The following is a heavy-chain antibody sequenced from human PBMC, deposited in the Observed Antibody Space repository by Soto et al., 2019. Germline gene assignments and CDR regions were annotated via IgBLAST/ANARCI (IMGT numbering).Heavy chain of an antibody. V-gene: IGHV4-34*01. CDR1: GGSFSGYY. D-gene: IGHD1-26*01. Sequence: SETLSLTCAVYGGSFSGYYWSWIRQPPGKGLEWIGEINHSGSTNYNPSLKSRVTISVDTSKNQFSLKLSSVTAADTAVYYCARGLGPMDVWGQGTTVTVS. J-gene: IGHJ6*02. CDR2: INHSGST. CDR3: ARGLGPMDV.